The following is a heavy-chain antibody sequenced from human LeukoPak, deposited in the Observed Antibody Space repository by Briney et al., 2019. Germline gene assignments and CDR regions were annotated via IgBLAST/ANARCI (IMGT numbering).Heavy chain of an antibody. J-gene: IGHJ4*02. CDR3: AKLGPKVVTAILGPFDY. V-gene: IGHV3-23*01. Sequence: GGSLRLSCAASGFTFSSYAMSWVRQAPGKGLEWVSPISGSGGSTYYADSVKGRFTISRDNSKNTLYLQMNSLRAEDTAVYYCAKLGPKVVTAILGPFDYWGQGTLVTVSS. CDR2: ISGSGGST. CDR1: GFTFSSYA. D-gene: IGHD2-21*02.